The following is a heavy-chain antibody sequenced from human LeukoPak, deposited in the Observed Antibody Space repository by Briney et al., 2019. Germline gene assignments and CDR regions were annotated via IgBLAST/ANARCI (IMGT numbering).Heavy chain of an antibody. J-gene: IGHJ4*02. V-gene: IGHV3-20*04. D-gene: IGHD4-11*01. Sequence: GGSLRLSCAASGFTFSSYAMSWVRQAPGKGLEWVSRINWNGGSTGYADSVKGRFTISRDNAKNSLYLQMNSLRAEDTALYYCAREGDGYSNFAAFDYWGQGTLVTVSS. CDR1: GFTFSSYA. CDR2: INWNGGST. CDR3: AREGDGYSNFAAFDY.